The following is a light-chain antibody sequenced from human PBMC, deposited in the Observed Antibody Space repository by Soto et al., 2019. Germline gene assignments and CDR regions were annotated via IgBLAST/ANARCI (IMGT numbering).Light chain of an antibody. Sequence: EIVLTQSPATLSLSPGERATLSCRASQSVCSYFAWYQQKPGQAPMLLIYDASNRATGIAARVSGSGSGTDFTLAIGSLEPDDFAVYYCQQRGNWPVTFGQGTRVDI. CDR2: DAS. J-gene: IGKJ1*01. CDR1: QSVCSY. CDR3: QQRGNWPVT. V-gene: IGKV3-11*01.